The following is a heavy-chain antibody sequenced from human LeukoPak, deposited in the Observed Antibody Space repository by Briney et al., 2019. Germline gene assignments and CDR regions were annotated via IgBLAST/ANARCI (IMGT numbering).Heavy chain of an antibody. D-gene: IGHD2-21*01. J-gene: IGHJ3*02. CDR1: GGSVSSSSYY. Sequence: SETLSLTCTVSGGSVSSSSYYWGWFRHPPGKGLEWIGSIYYSGSTYYNPSLKSRVTISVDTSKNQFSLKLSSVTAADTAVYYCARHWGGITSRAFDIWGQGTMVTVSS. V-gene: IGHV4-39*01. CDR2: IYYSGST. CDR3: ARHWGGITSRAFDI.